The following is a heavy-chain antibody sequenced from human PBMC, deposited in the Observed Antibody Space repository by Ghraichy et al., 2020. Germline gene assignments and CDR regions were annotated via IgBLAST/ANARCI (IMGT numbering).Heavy chain of an antibody. CDR2: ISGSGGST. J-gene: IGHJ4*02. Sequence: GGSLRLSCAASGFTFSSYAMSWVRQAPGKGLEWVSAISGSGGSTYYADSVKGRFTISRDNSKNTLYLQMNSLRAEDTAVYYCAKALLYSGQTTLYYFDYWGQGTLVTVSS. V-gene: IGHV3-23*01. D-gene: IGHD1-26*01. CDR3: AKALLYSGQTTLYYFDY. CDR1: GFTFSSYA.